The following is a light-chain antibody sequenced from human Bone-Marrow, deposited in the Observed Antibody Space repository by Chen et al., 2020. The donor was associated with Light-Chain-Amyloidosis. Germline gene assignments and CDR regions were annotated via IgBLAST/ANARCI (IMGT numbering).Light chain of an antibody. Sequence: EIVLTQSPGTLSLSPGERATLSCRASQSVSSSYLAWYQQKPGQAPRLLIYGASSRATGIPDRFSGSVSGTAFTLTISRLEPEDLAVYYCQQYGSSSSPFVQGTRLEIK. V-gene: IGKV3-20*01. CDR2: GAS. J-gene: IGKJ5*01. CDR3: QQYGSSSSP. CDR1: QSVSSSY.